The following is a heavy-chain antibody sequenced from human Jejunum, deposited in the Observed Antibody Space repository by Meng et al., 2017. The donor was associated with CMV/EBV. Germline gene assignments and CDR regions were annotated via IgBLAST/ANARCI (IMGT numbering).Heavy chain of an antibody. D-gene: IGHD6-19*01. CDR3: ARFSSAWYADY. Sequence: QERLVQAGAVVTKPGHSVKVSCKASGYTFTGYYIHWLRQAPGQGLEWMGWIDPYSGTTNYAQNFQGRVTMTRDTSINTAYMELSSLRSEDTAVYYCARFSSAWYADYWGQGTLVTVSS. CDR1: GYTFTGYY. CDR2: IDPYSGTT. V-gene: IGHV1-2*02. J-gene: IGHJ4*02.